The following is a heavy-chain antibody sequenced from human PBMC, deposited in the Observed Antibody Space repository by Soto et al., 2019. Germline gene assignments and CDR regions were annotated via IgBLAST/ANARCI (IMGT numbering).Heavy chain of an antibody. CDR1: GFTFSDYY. V-gene: IGHV3-72*01. D-gene: IGHD6-6*01. CDR2: VRSKPQSYIT. Sequence: LRLSCAASGFTFSDYYIDWVRQAPGKGLEWVGRVRSKPQSYITDYAASVEGRFTVSRDDSENSVFLQMNSLKPEDTATYYCTRDCPSCGMDVWGQGTTVTVSS. J-gene: IGHJ6*02. CDR3: TRDCPSCGMDV.